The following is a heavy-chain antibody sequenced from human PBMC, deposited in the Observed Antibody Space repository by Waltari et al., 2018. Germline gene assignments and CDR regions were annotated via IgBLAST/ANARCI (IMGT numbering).Heavy chain of an antibody. CDR2: IIPILGIA. J-gene: IGHJ3*02. CDR1: GGTFSSYA. Sequence: QVQLVQSGAEVKKPGSSVKVSCKASGGTFSSYAISWVRQAPGQGLEWMGGIIPILGIANYAQKFQGRVTITADESTSTAYMELSSLRSEDTAVYYCARPTRTYSPPLHGGDDAFDIWGQGTMVTVSS. D-gene: IGHD4-4*01. V-gene: IGHV1-69*04. CDR3: ARPTRTYSPPLHGGDDAFDI.